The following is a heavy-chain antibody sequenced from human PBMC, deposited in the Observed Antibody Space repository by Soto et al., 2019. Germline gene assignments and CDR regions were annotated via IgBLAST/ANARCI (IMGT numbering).Heavy chain of an antibody. CDR2: IRSKANSYAT. CDR1: GFTFGGSA. V-gene: IGHV3-73*01. J-gene: IGHJ6*02. D-gene: IGHD3-10*01. Sequence: GGSLRLSCAASGFTFGGSAMHWVRQASGKGLEWVGRIRSKANSYATAYAASVKGRFTISRDDSKNTAYLQMNSLKTEDTAVYYCTRVRGVIMPYGMDVWGQGTTVTVSS. CDR3: TRVRGVIMPYGMDV.